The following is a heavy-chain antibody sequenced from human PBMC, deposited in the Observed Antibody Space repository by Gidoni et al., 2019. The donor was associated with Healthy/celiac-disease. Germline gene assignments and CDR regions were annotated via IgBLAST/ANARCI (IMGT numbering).Heavy chain of an antibody. CDR2: ISYDGSNK. Sequence: QVQLLESGGGVVQPGRSLLLSCSASGLTFIRHAMHWVRQAPGKGLEWVAVISYDGSNKYYADSVKGRFTISRDNSKNTLYLQMNSLRAEDTAVYYCARELRRRGYDSPDAFDIWGQGTMVTVSS. D-gene: IGHD5-12*01. V-gene: IGHV3-30*04. CDR1: GLTFIRHA. CDR3: ARELRRRGYDSPDAFDI. J-gene: IGHJ3*02.